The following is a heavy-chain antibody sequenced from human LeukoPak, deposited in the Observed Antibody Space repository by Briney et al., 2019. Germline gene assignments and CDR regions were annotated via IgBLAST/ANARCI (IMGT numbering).Heavy chain of an antibody. J-gene: IGHJ4*02. Sequence: GGSLRLSCAASGFTFSNYAMSSVRQAPGKGLVCVSRINSDGSRTSYADSVKGRFTISRDNAQNTLYLPMNSLRAEDTAVYYCARGPMVRTNLFDYWGQRTLVTVSS. CDR3: ARGPMVRTNLFDY. CDR2: INSDGSRT. D-gene: IGHD3-10*01. V-gene: IGHV3-74*01. CDR1: GFTFSNYA.